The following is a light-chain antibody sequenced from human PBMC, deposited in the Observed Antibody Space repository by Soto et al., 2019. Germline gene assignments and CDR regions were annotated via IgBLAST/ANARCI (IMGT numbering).Light chain of an antibody. J-gene: IGKJ2*01. Sequence: EIVLTQSPGTLSLSPGERATLSFRASQSVGSNYLAWYQQKPGQAPRRLIYGASSRASDIPDRFSGSGSGTDFTITISRLEPDDFAVYYCQQYGSSPPYTFGQGTKLEIK. CDR1: QSVGSNY. CDR3: QQYGSSPPYT. CDR2: GAS. V-gene: IGKV3-20*01.